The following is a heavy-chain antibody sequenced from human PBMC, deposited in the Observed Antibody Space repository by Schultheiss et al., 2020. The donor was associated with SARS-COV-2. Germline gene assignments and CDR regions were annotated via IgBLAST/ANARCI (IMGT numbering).Heavy chain of an antibody. CDR3: AARKGRHDY. CDR1: GGSVSSGSYY. D-gene: IGHD3-10*01. CDR2: INHSGST. V-gene: IGHV4-39*07. Sequence: SQTLSLTCTVSGGSVSSGSYYWSWIRQPPGKGLEWIGEINHSGSTNYNPSLKSRVTISVDTSKNQFSLKLSSVTAADTAVYYCAARKGRHDYWGQGTLVTVSS. J-gene: IGHJ4*02.